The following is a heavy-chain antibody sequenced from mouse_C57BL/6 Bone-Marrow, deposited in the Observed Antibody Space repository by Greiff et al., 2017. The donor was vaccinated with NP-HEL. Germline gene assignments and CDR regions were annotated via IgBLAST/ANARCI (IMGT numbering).Heavy chain of an antibody. CDR2: ISSGGSYT. J-gene: IGHJ3*01. CDR3: ASPYDYDGAWFAY. D-gene: IGHD2-4*01. Sequence: DVQLVESGGDLVKPGGSLKLSCAASGFTFSSYGMSWVRQTPDKRLEWVATISSGGSYTYYPDSLKGRFTIPIDNAKNTLYLQMSSLTSEDTAMYYCASPYDYDGAWFAYWGQGTRVTVSA. V-gene: IGHV5-6*01. CDR1: GFTFSSYG.